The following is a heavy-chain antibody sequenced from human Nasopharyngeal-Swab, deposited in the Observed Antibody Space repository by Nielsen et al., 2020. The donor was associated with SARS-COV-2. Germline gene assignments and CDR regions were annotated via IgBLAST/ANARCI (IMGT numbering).Heavy chain of an antibody. CDR2: IYYTGNT. V-gene: IGHV4-31*11. J-gene: IGHJ4*02. CDR1: GRSVNSGGYY. CDR3: ARGNMIDLGGVVALDY. Sequence: SETLSLTCGVSGRSVNSGGYYWSWIRQHPGKGLEWIGYIYYTGNTKYNPSLKSRVAISADTSKNQFSLHLSSVTAADTAVYFCARGNMIDLGGVVALDYWGQGILATVAS. D-gene: IGHD3-16*02.